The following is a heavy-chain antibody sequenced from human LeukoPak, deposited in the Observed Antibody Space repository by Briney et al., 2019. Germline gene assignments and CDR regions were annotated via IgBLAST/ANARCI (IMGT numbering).Heavy chain of an antibody. CDR2: IYPGGSDT. CDR3: ARRSYYGSGPFDS. CDR1: GYNFTTNW. D-gene: IGHD3-10*01. V-gene: IGHV5-51*01. Sequence: GESLKISCKDSGYNFTTNWIGWARQMPGKGLEGMGIIYPGGSDTLYSPSFQGQVTISADKSITTAYLQWSSLKASDTAMYYCARRSYYGSGPFDSWGQGTLVTVSS. J-gene: IGHJ4*02.